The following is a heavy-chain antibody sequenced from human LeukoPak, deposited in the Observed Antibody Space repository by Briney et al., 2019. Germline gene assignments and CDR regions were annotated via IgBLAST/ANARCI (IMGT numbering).Heavy chain of an antibody. V-gene: IGHV4-59*01. J-gene: IGHJ3*02. CDR3: ARDRDGFNGGAFDI. D-gene: IGHD5-24*01. CDR2: IYYSGST. Sequence: SETLSLTCTGSGGSITNYYWNWIRQPAGKGPEWIGYIYYSGSTNYNPSLKSRVTISVDTSKNQFSLKLTSVTAADTAVYYCARDRDGFNGGAFDIRGQGTMVTVSS. CDR1: GGSITNYY.